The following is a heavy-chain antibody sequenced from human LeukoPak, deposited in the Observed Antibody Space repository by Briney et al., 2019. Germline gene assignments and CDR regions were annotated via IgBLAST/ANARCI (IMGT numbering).Heavy chain of an antibody. Sequence: ASVTVSCKASGYTFTGYYMHWVRQAPGQGLEWMGRINPNSGGTNYAQKFQGRVTMTRDTSISTAYMELSRLRSDDTAVYYCARARIMITFGGVIALDYWGQGTLVTVSS. V-gene: IGHV1-2*06. CDR2: INPNSGGT. CDR3: ARARIMITFGGVIALDY. J-gene: IGHJ4*02. D-gene: IGHD3-16*02. CDR1: GYTFTGYY.